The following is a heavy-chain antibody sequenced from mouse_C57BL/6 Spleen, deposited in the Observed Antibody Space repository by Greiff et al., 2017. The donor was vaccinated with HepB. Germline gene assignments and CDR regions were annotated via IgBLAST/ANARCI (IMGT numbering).Heavy chain of an antibody. V-gene: IGHV3-6*01. CDR1: GYSITSGYY. CDR2: ISYDGSN. J-gene: IGHJ3*01. D-gene: IGHD2-3*01. CDR3: ARVDGYSCFAY. Sequence: EVKLQESGPGLVKPSQSLSLTCSVTGYSITSGYYWNWIRQFPGNKLEWMGYISYDGSNNYNPSLKNRISITRDTSKNQFFLKLNSVTTEDTATYYCARVDGYSCFAYWGQGTLVTVSA.